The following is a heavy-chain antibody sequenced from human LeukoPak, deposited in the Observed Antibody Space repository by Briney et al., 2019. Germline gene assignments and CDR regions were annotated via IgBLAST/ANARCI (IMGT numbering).Heavy chain of an antibody. V-gene: IGHV3-23*01. J-gene: IGHJ6*04. CDR2: ISGRGGST. Sequence: GGSLRLSCAASGFTFSGYAMSWVRQAPGKGLEWVSAISGRGGSTYYADSVKGRFTISRDNSKNTLYLQMNSLRAEDTAVYYCAKDGDVWFGEGWDYYYYYGMDVWGKGTTVTVSS. CDR3: AKDGDVWFGEGWDYYYYYGMDV. CDR1: GFTFSGYA. D-gene: IGHD3-10*01.